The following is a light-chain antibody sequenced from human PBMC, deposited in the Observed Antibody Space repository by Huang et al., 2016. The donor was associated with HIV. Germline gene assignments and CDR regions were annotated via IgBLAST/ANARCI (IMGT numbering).Light chain of an antibody. V-gene: IGKV1-39*01. CDR2: GSS. CDR1: QSISAY. J-gene: IGKJ4*01. Sequence: DIQMTQSPSSLSASVGDRVTITCRASQSISAYLNWYQQKPGKAPKLLIYGSSTLQSGVPSRFSGSGSGTDFTLTINSLQPEDFATYYCQNSYTTPLTFGGGTKVEI. CDR3: QNSYTTPLT.